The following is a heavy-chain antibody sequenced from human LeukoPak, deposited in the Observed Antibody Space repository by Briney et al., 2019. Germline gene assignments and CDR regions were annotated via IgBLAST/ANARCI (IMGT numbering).Heavy chain of an antibody. V-gene: IGHV3-7*01. CDR2: IKQDGSEK. J-gene: IGHJ6*03. Sequence: PGGSLRLSCAASGFTFSSYWMSWVRQAPGKGLEWVANIKQDGSEKYYVDCVKGRFTISRDNAKNSLYLQMNSLRAEDTAVYYCARDPTYGVVVAAALHYYYYMDVWGKGTTVTVSS. D-gene: IGHD2-15*01. CDR3: ARDPTYGVVVAAALHYYYYMDV. CDR1: GFTFSSYW.